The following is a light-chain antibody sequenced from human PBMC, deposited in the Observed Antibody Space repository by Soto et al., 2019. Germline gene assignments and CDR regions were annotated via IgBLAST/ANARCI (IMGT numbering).Light chain of an antibody. J-gene: IGKJ4*01. CDR3: QQGNSFPLT. CDR2: TAS. V-gene: IGKV1-12*01. Sequence: DIQMTQSPSSVSASVGDRVTITCRASQDIGYALAWFQQKPGEAPILLMYTASSLHSGVPSRFSGSRSGTDFTLTISSLQPEDSATYYCQQGNSFPLTFGGGTKVEIK. CDR1: QDIGYA.